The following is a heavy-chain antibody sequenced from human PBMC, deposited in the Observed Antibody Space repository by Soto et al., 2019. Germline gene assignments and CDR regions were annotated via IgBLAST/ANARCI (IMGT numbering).Heavy chain of an antibody. V-gene: IGHV3-64*07. CDR3: ARSTYYHDSSGQNWFDP. CDR1: GFTFSSYA. J-gene: IGHJ5*02. Sequence: EVQLVESGGGLVQPGGSLRLSCAASGFTFSSYAFHWVRQAPGKGLEYVSAISSSGVSTYYADSVKGRFTISRDNSKNTLYLQMGSLRADDMAVYYCARSTYYHDSSGQNWFDPWGQGTLVTVSS. D-gene: IGHD3-22*01. CDR2: ISSSGVST.